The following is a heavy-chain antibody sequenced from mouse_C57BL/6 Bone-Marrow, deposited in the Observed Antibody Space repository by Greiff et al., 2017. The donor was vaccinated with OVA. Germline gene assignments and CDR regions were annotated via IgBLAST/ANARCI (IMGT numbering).Heavy chain of an antibody. V-gene: IGHV1-74*01. CDR2: IHPSDSDT. J-gene: IGHJ2*01. CDR3: AINYYGNWGGY. CDR1: GYTFTSYW. D-gene: IGHD2-1*01. Sequence: VQLQQSGAELVKPGASVKVSCKASGYTFTSYWMHWVKQRPGQGLEWIGRIHPSDSDTNYNQKFKGKATLTVDKSSSTAYMQLSSQSSEDSAVYYCAINYYGNWGGYWGQGTTLSVSS.